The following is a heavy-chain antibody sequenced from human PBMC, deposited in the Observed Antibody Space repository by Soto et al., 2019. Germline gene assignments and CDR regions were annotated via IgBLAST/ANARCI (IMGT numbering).Heavy chain of an antibody. CDR2: LSGRGGST. Sequence: EVQLLESGGGLLQPGGSLRLSCAASGFTFGNYAMSWVRQAPRKGLEWVSTLSGRGGSTFYADSVKGRFTISRDNSKNTLYLQLNSLRAEDTAIYYCARRLPHDYGFEYWGHGTLVTVSS. CDR3: ARRLPHDYGFEY. J-gene: IGHJ4*01. D-gene: IGHD4-17*01. V-gene: IGHV3-23*01. CDR1: GFTFGNYA.